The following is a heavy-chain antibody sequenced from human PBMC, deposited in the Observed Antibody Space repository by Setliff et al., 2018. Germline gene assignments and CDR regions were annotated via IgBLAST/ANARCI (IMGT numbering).Heavy chain of an antibody. V-gene: IGHV4-39*01. CDR1: GDSISSSSYY. J-gene: IGHJ4*02. D-gene: IGHD1-1*01. Sequence: PSETLSLTCSVSGDSISSSSYYWGWIRQPPGKGLEWIGSINYSGITYYSPSLKSRVIVSVDTSKNQFSLKLRSVTAADTAVYYCARTGTYRYFDYWGQGTQVTVSS. CDR3: ARTGTYRYFDY. CDR2: INYSGIT.